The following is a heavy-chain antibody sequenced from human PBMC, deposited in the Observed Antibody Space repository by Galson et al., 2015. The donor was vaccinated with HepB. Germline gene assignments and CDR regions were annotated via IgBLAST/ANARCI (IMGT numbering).Heavy chain of an antibody. Sequence: SLRLSCAASGFTFSNYGVHWVRQAPGKGLEWVAFISYDGTNKYYADSVKGRFTISRDNSEDTLYLQMNSLRPEDAAAYHCAKCSSSSNYYYGMDVWGQGTTVTVSS. J-gene: IGHJ6*02. V-gene: IGHV3-30*18. CDR1: GFTFSNYG. CDR2: ISYDGTNK. CDR3: AKCSSSSNYYYGMDV. D-gene: IGHD6-6*01.